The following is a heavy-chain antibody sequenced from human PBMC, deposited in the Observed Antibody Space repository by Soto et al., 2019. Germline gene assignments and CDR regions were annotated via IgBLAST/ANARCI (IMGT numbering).Heavy chain of an antibody. V-gene: IGHV1-69*01. CDR3: AKDRVWSCYHLCKG. J-gene: IGHJ4*02. D-gene: IGHD3-3*01. Sequence: QVQLVQSGAEVKKPGSSVKVSCKASGGTFSSYAISWVRQAPGQGLEWMGGIIPIFGTANYAQKFQGRVTITAVESTSTAYMEVSSVRSEDAAVYYCAKDRVWSCYHLCKGWGQGTLVTVSS. CDR1: GGTFSSYA. CDR2: IIPIFGTA.